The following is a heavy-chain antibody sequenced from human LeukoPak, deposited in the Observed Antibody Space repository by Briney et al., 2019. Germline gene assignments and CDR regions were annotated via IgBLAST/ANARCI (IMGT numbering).Heavy chain of an antibody. V-gene: IGHV3-30*18. CDR2: ISYDGSNK. D-gene: IGHD2-15*01. CDR3: AKGPSRDYCSGGSCYSADY. CDR1: GFTFSSYG. Sequence: GGSLRLSCAASGFTFSSYGMHWVRQAPGKGLEWVAVISYDGSNKYYADSVKGRFTISRDNSKNTLYLQMNSLRAEDTAVYYCAKGPSRDYCSGGSCYSADYWGQGTLVTVSS. J-gene: IGHJ4*02.